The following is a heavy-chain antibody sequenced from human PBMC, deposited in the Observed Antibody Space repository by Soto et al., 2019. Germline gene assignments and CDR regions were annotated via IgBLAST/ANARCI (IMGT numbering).Heavy chain of an antibody. V-gene: IGHV3-74*01. J-gene: IGHJ4*02. CDR1: GFTFNYYW. CDR2: IQSDGSSP. CDR3: ARGCDPDY. D-gene: IGHD2-21*02. Sequence: EVQLVESGGGLVQPGGSLRLSCVASGFTFNYYWMHWVRQAPGKGLVWVSRIQSDGSSPDYVDSVKGRFTISRDNAKNTLNLQMNNLRAEDTAVYYCARGCDPDYWGQGTLVTVSS.